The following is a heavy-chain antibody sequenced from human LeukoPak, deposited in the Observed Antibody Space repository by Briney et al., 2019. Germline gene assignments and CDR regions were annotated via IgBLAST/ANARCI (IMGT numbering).Heavy chain of an antibody. V-gene: IGHV3-23*01. D-gene: IGHD3-22*01. CDR1: GFTFSSYW. J-gene: IGHJ3*02. Sequence: GGSLRLSCAASGFTFSSYWMSWVRQAPGKGLECVSAISGNGGSTYYADSVKGRFTISRDNSKNTLYLQMNSLRAEDTAVYYCAKDSTYYYDSSGSGYDAFDIWGQGTMVAVSS. CDR2: ISGNGGST. CDR3: AKDSTYYYDSSGSGYDAFDI.